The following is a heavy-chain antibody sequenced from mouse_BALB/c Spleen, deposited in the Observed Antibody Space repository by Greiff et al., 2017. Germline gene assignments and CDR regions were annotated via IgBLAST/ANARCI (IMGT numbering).Heavy chain of an antibody. D-gene: IGHD2-4*01. CDR1: GFTFTDYY. CDR3: ARGRDYDVGVVAMDY. J-gene: IGHJ4*01. Sequence: EVQVVESGGGLVQPGGSLRLSCATSGFTFTDYYMSWVRQPPGKALEWLGFIRNKANGYTTEYSASVKGRFTISRDNSQSILYLQMNTLRAEDSATYYCARGRDYDVGVVAMDYWGQGTSVTVSS. CDR2: IRNKANGYTT. V-gene: IGHV7-3*02.